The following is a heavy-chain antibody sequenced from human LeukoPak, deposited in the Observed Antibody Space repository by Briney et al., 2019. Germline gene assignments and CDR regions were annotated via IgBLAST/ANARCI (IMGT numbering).Heavy chain of an antibody. J-gene: IGHJ4*02. CDR1: GYTFTGYY. V-gene: IGHV1-2*02. CDR2: INPNSGGT. Sequence: GASVKVSCKASGYTFTGYYMHWVRQAPGQGLEWMGWINPNSGGTNYAQKFQGRVTMTRDTSISTAYMELSRLRSDDTAVYYCARDPMYYYDGSGYSLVVGGSYYFDYWGQGTLVTVSS. D-gene: IGHD3-22*01. CDR3: ARDPMYYYDGSGYSLVVGGSYYFDY.